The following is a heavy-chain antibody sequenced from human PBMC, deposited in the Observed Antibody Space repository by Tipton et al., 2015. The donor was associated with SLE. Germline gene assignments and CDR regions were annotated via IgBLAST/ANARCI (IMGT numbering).Heavy chain of an antibody. CDR1: GASISGSACY. J-gene: IGHJ4*02. CDR3: ARDTRDWFLSES. Sequence: TLSLTCTVSGASISGSACYWGWIRQSPGKGLEWIGSIHYSGSTNYNPSLTGRVTISVDTSKNQFSLRLSSVTAADTAVYYCARDTRDWFLSESWGQGALVTVSS. V-gene: IGHV4-39*07. CDR2: IHYSGST. D-gene: IGHD3-9*01.